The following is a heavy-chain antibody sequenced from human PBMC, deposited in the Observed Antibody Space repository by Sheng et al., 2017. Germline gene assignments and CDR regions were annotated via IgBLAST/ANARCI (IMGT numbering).Heavy chain of an antibody. D-gene: IGHD5-12*01. Sequence: QVQLQESGPGLVKPSETLSLTCTVSGYSISSGYYWGWIRQPPGKGLEWIGTIYHSGSTYYNPSLKSRVTVSVDTSRNQFSLKLSSVTAADTSVYYCARILATSRGWFDPWGQGTLVTVSS. V-gene: IGHV4-38-2*02. CDR1: GYSISSGYY. CDR3: ARILATSRGWFDP. J-gene: IGHJ5*02. CDR2: IYHSGST.